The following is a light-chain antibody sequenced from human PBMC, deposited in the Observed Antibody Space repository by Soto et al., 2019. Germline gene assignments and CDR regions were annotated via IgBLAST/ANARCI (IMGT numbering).Light chain of an antibody. V-gene: IGKV3-20*01. CDR1: QSVSSSY. J-gene: IGKJ1*01. CDR2: GAS. Sequence: EIVLTQSPATRSWSPGKRPTLSSRAIQSVSSSYLAWYQQKPGQAPRLLIYGASSRATGIPDRFSGSGSGTDFTLTISRLEPEDFAVYYCQQYGSSPRTFGQGTKVDIK. CDR3: QQYGSSPRT.